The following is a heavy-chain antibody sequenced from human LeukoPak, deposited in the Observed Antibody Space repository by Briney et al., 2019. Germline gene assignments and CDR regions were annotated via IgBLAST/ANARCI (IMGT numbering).Heavy chain of an antibody. CDR3: ARGYSFRIDY. D-gene: IGHD3-16*01. V-gene: IGHV3-30*04. Sequence: PGGSLRLSCAASGVTLSSYGLHWVRQAPGKGLEWVAVMSHDGNKKYYTDSVKGRFTISRDNSKNTMYMEMNSLRAEDTALYYCARGYSFRIDYWGQGTLVTVSS. CDR1: GVTLSSYG. CDR2: MSHDGNKK. J-gene: IGHJ4*02.